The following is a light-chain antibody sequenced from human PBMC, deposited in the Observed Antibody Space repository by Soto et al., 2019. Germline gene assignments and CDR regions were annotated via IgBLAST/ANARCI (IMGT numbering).Light chain of an antibody. CDR1: QSVSSRC. CDR3: QQCGSSPPT. J-gene: IGKJ4*01. CDR2: DAS. Sequence: EIVLTQSPGTLSLSPGERAALYCRASQSVSSRCLAWYQRKPGQAPRLLIYDASSRPTGIPDRFSGSGSGTDFTLTISRLEPEDFAVYYCQQCGSSPPTFGGGTKVEIK. V-gene: IGKV3-20*01.